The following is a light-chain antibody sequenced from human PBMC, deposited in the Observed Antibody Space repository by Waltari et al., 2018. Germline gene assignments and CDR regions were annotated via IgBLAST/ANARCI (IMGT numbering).Light chain of an antibody. V-gene: IGKV3-15*01. Sequence: EVVMTQSPATLSVSPGERATLPCRASQSVSSFVAWYQQKPGQAPRLLIYVASTRATGIPARFSGSGSGTDFTLTISSLQSEDFAVYYCQQYNDWPPLTFGGGTKVEIK. CDR1: QSVSSF. J-gene: IGKJ4*01. CDR2: VAS. CDR3: QQYNDWPPLT.